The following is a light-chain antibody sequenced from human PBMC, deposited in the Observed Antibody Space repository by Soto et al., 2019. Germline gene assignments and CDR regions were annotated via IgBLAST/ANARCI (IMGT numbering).Light chain of an antibody. Sequence: QVTQVPSYLSASVGDSVTITCRASQSIRTWLAWYQQKPGSAPKLLIYKASTLDSGVPSRFSGNGSGTDFAPPINNVQPEDCATYYCQQYNSYWTFGLGTKVDIK. J-gene: IGKJ1*01. CDR3: QQYNSYWT. CDR2: KAS. CDR1: QSIRTW. V-gene: IGKV1-5*03.